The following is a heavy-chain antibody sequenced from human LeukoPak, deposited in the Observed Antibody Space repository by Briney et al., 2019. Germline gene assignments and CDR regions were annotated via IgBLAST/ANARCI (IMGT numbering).Heavy chain of an antibody. CDR1: GGSISSSSYY. D-gene: IGHD3-10*01. J-gene: IGHJ4*02. CDR3: ARVAPSGGQIDY. CDR2: IYYSGST. Sequence: SETLSLTCTVSGGSISSSSYYWGWIRQPPGKVLAWIGSIYYSGSTYYNPSLKSRVTISVDTSKNQFSLKLSSVTAADTAVYYCARVAPSGGQIDYWGQGTLVTVSS. V-gene: IGHV4-39*07.